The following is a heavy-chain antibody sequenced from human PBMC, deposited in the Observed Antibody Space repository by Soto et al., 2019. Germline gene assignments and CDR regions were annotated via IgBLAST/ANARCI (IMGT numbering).Heavy chain of an antibody. D-gene: IGHD2-15*01. CDR3: AREVAGMDV. CDR2: ILYDGSNQ. CDR1: GSTFSSYA. Sequence: QVQLVESGGGVVQPGRSLRLSCAASGSTFSSYAMHWVRQAPGKGLEWVSVILYDGSNQYYADSVKGRFTSSRDNAKNTLYWQMSGLRAEDTAVYYCAREVAGMDVWGQGTTVTVSS. J-gene: IGHJ6*02. V-gene: IGHV3-30-3*01.